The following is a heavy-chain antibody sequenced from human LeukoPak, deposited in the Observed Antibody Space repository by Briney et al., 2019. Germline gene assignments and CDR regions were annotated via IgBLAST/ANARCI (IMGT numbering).Heavy chain of an antibody. CDR1: GFTFSSYE. CDR3: ARGFKAAGYYYYYYMDV. D-gene: IGHD6-13*01. J-gene: IGHJ6*03. CDR2: ISSSGSTI. Sequence: GGTLRLSCAASGFTFSSYEMNWVRQAPGKGLEWVSYISSSGSTIYYADSVKGRFTISRDNAKNSLYLQMNSLRAEDTAVYYCARGFKAAGYYYYYYMDVWGKGTTVTISS. V-gene: IGHV3-48*03.